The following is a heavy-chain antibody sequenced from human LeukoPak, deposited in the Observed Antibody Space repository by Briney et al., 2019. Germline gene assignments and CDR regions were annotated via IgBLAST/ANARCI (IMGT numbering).Heavy chain of an antibody. CDR2: IYYSGST. CDR3: ARKSSSLGYYFDY. Sequence: SETLSLTCTVPGYSISSGYYWGWIRQPPGKGLKWIGYIYYSGSTSYSPSLRSRVTISVGTSKNQFSLKLSSVTAADTAVYYCARKSSSLGYYFDYWGQGTLVTVSS. V-gene: IGHV4-61*01. D-gene: IGHD6-6*01. CDR1: GYSISSGYY. J-gene: IGHJ4*02.